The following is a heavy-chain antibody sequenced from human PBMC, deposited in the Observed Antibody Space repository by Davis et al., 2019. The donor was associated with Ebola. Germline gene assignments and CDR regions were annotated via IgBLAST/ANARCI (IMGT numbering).Heavy chain of an antibody. CDR2: TSFGGSNK. J-gene: IGHJ6*02. Sequence: GESLKISCAASGLNFSDHGLHWVRQAPGKGLEWVAVTSFGGSNKFYADYVRCRFTISVDSSKNTVYLQMNSLVAEDTAVYHCARDGIAIFYYYGMDVWGQGATVTVSS. V-gene: IGHV3-30*04. D-gene: IGHD6-13*01. CDR1: GLNFSDHG. CDR3: ARDGIAIFYYYGMDV.